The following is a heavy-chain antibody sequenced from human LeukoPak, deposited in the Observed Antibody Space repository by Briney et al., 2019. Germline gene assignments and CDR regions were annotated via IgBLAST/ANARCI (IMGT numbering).Heavy chain of an antibody. CDR1: GFTFSSYA. Sequence: GSLRLSCAASGFTFSSYAMCWVRQAPGKGLEWVSAISGSGGSTYYADSVKGRFTISGDNSKNTLYLQMNSLRAEDTAVYYCAKDPGYNWFDPWGQGTLVTVSS. CDR2: ISGSGGST. D-gene: IGHD7-27*01. CDR3: AKDPGYNWFDP. V-gene: IGHV3-23*01. J-gene: IGHJ5*02.